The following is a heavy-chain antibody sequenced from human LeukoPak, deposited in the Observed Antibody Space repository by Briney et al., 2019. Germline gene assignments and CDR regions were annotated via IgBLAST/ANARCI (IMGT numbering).Heavy chain of an antibody. Sequence: GGSLRLSCAASGLTFSSYWMSWVRQAPGKGLEWVANINQDGNRENYVESVKGRFSISRDNAKNSLFLQMRSLRAEDTAVYYCASTFPYCSDGSCALGGQGTLVTVSS. V-gene: IGHV3-7*01. D-gene: IGHD2-15*01. CDR3: ASTFPYCSDGSCAL. CDR2: INQDGNRE. J-gene: IGHJ4*02. CDR1: GLTFSSYW.